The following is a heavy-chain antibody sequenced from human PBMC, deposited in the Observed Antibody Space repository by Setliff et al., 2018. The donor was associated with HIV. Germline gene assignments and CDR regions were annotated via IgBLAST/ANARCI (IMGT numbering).Heavy chain of an antibody. D-gene: IGHD3-10*01. CDR2: INPNSGGT. CDR3: ARGDGSGGYPFYYYYYYMDV. J-gene: IGHJ6*03. V-gene: IGHV1-2*06. CDR1: GYTFTVYY. Sequence: GASVKVSCKASGYTFTVYYMHWVRQAPGQGLEWMGRINPNSGGTNYAQKFQGRVTMTRDTSISTAYMELSRLRSDDTAVYYCARGDGSGGYPFYYYYYYMDVWGKGTTVTVSS.